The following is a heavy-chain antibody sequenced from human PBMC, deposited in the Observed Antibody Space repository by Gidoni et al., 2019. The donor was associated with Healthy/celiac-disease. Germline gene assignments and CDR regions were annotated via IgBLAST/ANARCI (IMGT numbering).Heavy chain of an antibody. Sequence: QVQLVQSGAEVKKPGASVKVSCKASGYTFTSYYMPWVRQAPGQGLEWMGIINPSGGSTSYAQKFQGRVTMTRDTSTSTVYMELSSLRSEDTAVYYCASAYCGGDCYAYYYYGMDVWGQGTTVTVSS. J-gene: IGHJ6*02. D-gene: IGHD2-21*02. CDR3: ASAYCGGDCYAYYYYGMDV. CDR2: INPSGGST. V-gene: IGHV1-46*01. CDR1: GYTFTSYY.